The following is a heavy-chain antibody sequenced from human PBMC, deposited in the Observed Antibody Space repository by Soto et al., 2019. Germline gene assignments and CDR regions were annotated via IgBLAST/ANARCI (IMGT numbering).Heavy chain of an antibody. D-gene: IGHD5-18*01. CDR1: GGSISSYY. CDR3: ARSDDTAMVTYAFDI. V-gene: IGHV4-59*08. Sequence: SETLSLTCTVSGGSISSYYWSWIRQPPGKGLEWIGYIYYSGSTNYNPSLKSRVTISVDTSKNQFSLKLSSVTAADTAVYYCARSDDTAMVTYAFDIWGQGTMVTVSS. CDR2: IYYSGST. J-gene: IGHJ3*02.